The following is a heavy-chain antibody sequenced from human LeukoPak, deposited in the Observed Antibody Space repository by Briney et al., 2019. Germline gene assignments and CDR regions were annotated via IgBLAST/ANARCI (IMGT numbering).Heavy chain of an antibody. V-gene: IGHV3-11*06. Sequence: GGSLRLSCAASGFPFSEYSMNWVRQAPGKGLEWISYIGIDSGNTKYADSVKGRFTVSGDKARYSLYLQMNSLRVEDTAVYYCARDHNYAFDNWGQGTLVTVSS. D-gene: IGHD4-11*01. CDR3: ARDHNYAFDN. CDR2: IGIDSGNT. CDR1: GFPFSEYS. J-gene: IGHJ4*02.